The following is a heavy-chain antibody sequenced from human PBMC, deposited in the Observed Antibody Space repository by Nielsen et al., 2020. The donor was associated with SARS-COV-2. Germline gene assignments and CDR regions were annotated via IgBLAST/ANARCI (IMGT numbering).Heavy chain of an antibody. CDR1: GGTFSSYA. D-gene: IGHD2-15*01. Sequence: SVKVSCKASGGTFSSYAISWVRQAPGQGLEWMGGIIPIFGTANYAQKFQGRVTITADESTSTAYLELSSLRSEDSAVYYCARDIVGGLDVWGQGTTVIVSS. J-gene: IGHJ6*02. V-gene: IGHV1-69*13. CDR2: IIPIFGTA. CDR3: ARDIVGGLDV.